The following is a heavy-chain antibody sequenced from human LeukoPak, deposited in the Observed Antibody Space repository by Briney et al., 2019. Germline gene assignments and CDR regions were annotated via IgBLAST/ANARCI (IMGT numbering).Heavy chain of an antibody. CDR2: ISYDGTNK. Sequence: PGGSLRLSCAASGFPFSSHAMHWVRQAPGKGLEWVAVISYDGTNKYYADSVRGRFTISRDNSNYTLYLQMNSLRIEDTAMYYCARDNSRAQIFWGQATLVTVSS. V-gene: IGHV3-30*04. CDR3: ARDNSRAQIF. CDR1: GFPFSSHA. J-gene: IGHJ4*02. D-gene: IGHD3-3*01.